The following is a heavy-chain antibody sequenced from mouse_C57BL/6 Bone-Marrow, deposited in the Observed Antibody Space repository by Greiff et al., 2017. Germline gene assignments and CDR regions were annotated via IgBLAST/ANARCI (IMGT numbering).Heavy chain of an antibody. CDR2: IRSSGDYI. V-gene: IGHV5-9-1*02. J-gene: IGHJ3*01. D-gene: IGHD1-1*01. CDR3: TRDRLRSAWFAY. Sequence: EVQGVEPGEGLVKPGGSLKLSCAASGFTFSSYAMSWVRQTPEQRLEWVAYIRSSGDYIYSADTVKGRFTISRDNARNTLYLQMSSLKSEDTAMYYCTRDRLRSAWFAYWGQGTLVTVSA. CDR1: GFTFSSYA.